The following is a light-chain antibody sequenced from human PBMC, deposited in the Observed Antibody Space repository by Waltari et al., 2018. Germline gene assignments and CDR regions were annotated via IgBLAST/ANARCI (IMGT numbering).Light chain of an antibody. CDR2: DAS. CDR1: QSVSSY. Sequence: EIVLTQSPATLSLSPGESATLSCRASQSVSSYLAWYQQKPGQDPRLLIYDASNRATGIPARFSGSGSGTDFTLTISSLEPEDFAVYYCQQRSNWPPLTFGGGTKVEIK. J-gene: IGKJ4*01. V-gene: IGKV3-11*01. CDR3: QQRSNWPPLT.